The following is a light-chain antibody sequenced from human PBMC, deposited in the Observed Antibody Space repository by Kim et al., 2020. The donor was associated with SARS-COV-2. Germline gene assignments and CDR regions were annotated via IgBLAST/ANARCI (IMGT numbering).Light chain of an antibody. Sequence: GQTVRNTCQGDSLRSYYASWYQQKPGQAPVLVIYGKNNRPSGIPDRFSGSSSGNTASLTITGAQAEDEADYYCNSRDSSGNHLYVFGTGTKVTVL. V-gene: IGLV3-19*01. CDR3: NSRDSSGNHLYV. CDR2: GKN. J-gene: IGLJ1*01. CDR1: SLRSYY.